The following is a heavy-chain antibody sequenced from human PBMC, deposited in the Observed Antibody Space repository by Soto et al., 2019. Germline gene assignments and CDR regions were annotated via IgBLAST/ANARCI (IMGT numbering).Heavy chain of an antibody. CDR2: FDPEDGET. CDR1: GYTLTELS. J-gene: IGHJ3*02. CDR3: ATDQRDDYIWGSYRFTRAFDI. V-gene: IGHV1-24*01. Sequence: ASVKVSCKVSGYTLTELSMHWVRQAPGKGLEWMGGFDPEDGETIYAQKFQGRVTMTEDTSTDTAYMELSSLRSEDTAVYYCATDQRDDYIWGSYRFTRAFDIWGQGTMVTVSS. D-gene: IGHD3-16*02.